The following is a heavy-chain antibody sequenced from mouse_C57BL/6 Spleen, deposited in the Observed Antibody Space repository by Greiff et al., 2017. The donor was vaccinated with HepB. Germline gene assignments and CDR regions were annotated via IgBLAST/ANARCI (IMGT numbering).Heavy chain of an antibody. CDR3: ARVDGSSSTWFAY. J-gene: IGHJ3*01. CDR2: IHPSDSDT. Sequence: QVQLKQPGAELVKPGASVKVSCKASGYTFTSYWMHWVKQRPGQGLEWIGRIHPSDSDTNYNHKFKGKATLTVDKSSSTAYMQISSLTSEDSAVYYCARVDGSSSTWFAYWGQGTLVTVSA. D-gene: IGHD1-1*01. CDR1: GYTFTSYW. V-gene: IGHV1-74*01.